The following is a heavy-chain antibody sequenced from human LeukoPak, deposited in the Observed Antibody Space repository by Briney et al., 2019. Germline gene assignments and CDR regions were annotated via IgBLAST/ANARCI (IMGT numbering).Heavy chain of an antibody. CDR1: GCTFSSYG. CDR3: AKDREYYDILTGPGY. CDR2: ISYDGSNK. V-gene: IGHV3-30*18. J-gene: IGHJ4*02. Sequence: GGSLRLSCAASGCTFSSYGMHWVRQAPGKGLEWVAVISYDGSNKYYADSVKGRFTISRDNSKNTLYLQMNSLRAEDTAVYYCAKDREYYDILTGPGYWGQGTLVTVSS. D-gene: IGHD3-9*01.